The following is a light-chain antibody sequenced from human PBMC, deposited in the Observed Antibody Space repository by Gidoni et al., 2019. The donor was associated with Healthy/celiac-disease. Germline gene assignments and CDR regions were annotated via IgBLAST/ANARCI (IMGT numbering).Light chain of an antibody. CDR2: LGS. CDR3: MQALQTPRT. J-gene: IGKJ2*01. Sequence: DIVMTQSPLSLPVTPGEPASIPCRSSHSLLHSNGYNYSDWYLQKPVQSPQLLIYLGSNRASGVPDRFSGSGSGTDFTLKSSRVEAEDVGVYYCMQALQTPRTFGQGTKLEIK. V-gene: IGKV2-28*01. CDR1: HSLLHSNGYNY.